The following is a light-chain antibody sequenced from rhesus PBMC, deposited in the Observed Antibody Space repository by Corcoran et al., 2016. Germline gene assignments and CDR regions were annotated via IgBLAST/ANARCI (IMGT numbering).Light chain of an antibody. CDR1: QTIGNY. V-gene: IGKV1-44*03. J-gene: IGKJ2*01. CDR2: DSS. CDR3: QQHNSLPYS. Sequence: DIQMTQSPSSLSASVGDRVIITCRASQTIGNYLIWYQQKPGKVPKVLIYDSSTLQSGVPFRFSGSGSGTDFTLTISSLQPEDFATYYCQQHNSLPYSFGQGTKVEIK.